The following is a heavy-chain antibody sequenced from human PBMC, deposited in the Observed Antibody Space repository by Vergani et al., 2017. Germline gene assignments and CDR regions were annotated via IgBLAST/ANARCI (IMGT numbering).Heavy chain of an antibody. CDR1: GGSISSYY. Sequence: QVQLQQWGAGLLKPSETLSLTCTVSGGSISSYYWSWIRQPPGKGLEWIGYIYYSGSTNYNPSLKSRVTISVDTSKNQFSLKLSSVTAADTAVYYCARGSRNVWNDWFDPWGQGTLVTVSS. CDR2: IYYSGST. V-gene: IGHV4-59*01. J-gene: IGHJ5*02. D-gene: IGHD1-1*01. CDR3: ARGSRNVWNDWFDP.